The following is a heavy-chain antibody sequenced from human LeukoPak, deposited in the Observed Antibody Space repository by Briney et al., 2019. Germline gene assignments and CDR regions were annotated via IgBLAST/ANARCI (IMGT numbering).Heavy chain of an antibody. CDR2: ISGSSNTI. CDR1: GFNFNNYA. J-gene: IGHJ4*02. CDR3: ARGLLVVGSKKGNPGNY. V-gene: IGHV3-48*04. D-gene: IGHD1-14*01. Sequence: PGGSLRLSCAASGFNFNNYAVNWVRQAPGEGLEWVSFISGSSNTIYYADSVRGRFTISRDNAKKSVYLQMNSLRAEDTAVYFCARGLLVVGSKKGNPGNYWGPGTLVAVSS.